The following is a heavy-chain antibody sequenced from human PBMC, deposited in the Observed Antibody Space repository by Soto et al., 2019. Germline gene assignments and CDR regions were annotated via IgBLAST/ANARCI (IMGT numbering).Heavy chain of an antibody. V-gene: IGHV3-53*04. Sequence: GGSLRLSCAASGFTVSSNYMSWVRQAPGKGLEWVSVIYSGGSTYYADSVKGRFTISRHNSKNTLYLQMNSLRAEDTAVYYCARDYYDSSGLDAFDIWGQGTMVTVSS. CDR3: ARDYYDSSGLDAFDI. CDR2: IYSGGST. D-gene: IGHD3-22*01. CDR1: GFTVSSNY. J-gene: IGHJ3*02.